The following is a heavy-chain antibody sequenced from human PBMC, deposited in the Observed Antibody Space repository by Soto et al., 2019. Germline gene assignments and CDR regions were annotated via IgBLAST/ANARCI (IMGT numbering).Heavy chain of an antibody. CDR3: AASAVVAAHH. CDR1: AFTFSDYY. D-gene: IGHD2-15*01. J-gene: IGHJ5*02. Sequence: GGSLRLSCAASAFTFSDYYMGWIRQAPGKELEWLSYISGNGNTIYYADSVKGRFTVSRDNAKNLLYLQMNSLRVEDTAVYYCAASAVVAAHHWGQGALVTVSS. CDR2: ISGNGNTI. V-gene: IGHV3-11*01.